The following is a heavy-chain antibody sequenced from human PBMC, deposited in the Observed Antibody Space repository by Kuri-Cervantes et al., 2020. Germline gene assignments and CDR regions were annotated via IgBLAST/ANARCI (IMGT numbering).Heavy chain of an antibody. CDR3: ARHPPRGYGSGSYKREDY. CDR1: GYGFTSYW. D-gene: IGHD3-10*01. CDR2: IYPGDSDT. J-gene: IGHJ4*02. Sequence: GESLKISCKGSGYGFTSYWIGWVRQMPGKGLEWMGIIYPGDSDTRYSPSFQGQVTISADKSISTAYLQWSSLKASDTAMYYCARHPPRGYGSGSYKREDYWGQGTLVTVSS. V-gene: IGHV5-51*01.